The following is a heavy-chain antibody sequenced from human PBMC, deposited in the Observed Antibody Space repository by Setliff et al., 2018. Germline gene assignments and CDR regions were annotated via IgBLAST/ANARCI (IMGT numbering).Heavy chain of an antibody. CDR1: GGSICSDY. CDR2: FYHSASS. Sequence: PSETLSLTCNVSGGSICSDYWAWIRQPPGKALEWIGYFYHSASSNYNPSLKGRVTMSADTSKKQLYLSLTSVSVADTAMYYCARSHYYASGNSHYYYMDVWGKGTAVTVSS. V-gene: IGHV4-59*08. J-gene: IGHJ6*03. CDR3: ARSHYYASGNSHYYYMDV. D-gene: IGHD3-10*01.